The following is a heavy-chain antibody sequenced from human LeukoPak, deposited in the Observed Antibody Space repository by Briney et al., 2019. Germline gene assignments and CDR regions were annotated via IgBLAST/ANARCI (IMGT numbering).Heavy chain of an antibody. Sequence: PSETLSLTCTVSGGSISNYYWNWIRQPPGKGLEWIGYGHYSGSTNYNASLKSRVTISVDTSKNQLSLKLSSVTAADTAVYYSARDGRIGYASSWRSYYFDYWGQGTLVTVSS. V-gene: IGHV4-59*13. CDR2: GHYSGST. CDR3: ARDGRIGYASSWRSYYFDY. J-gene: IGHJ4*02. D-gene: IGHD6-13*01. CDR1: GGSISNYY.